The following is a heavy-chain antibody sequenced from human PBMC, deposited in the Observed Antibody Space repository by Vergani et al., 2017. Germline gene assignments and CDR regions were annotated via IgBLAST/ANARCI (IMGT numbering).Heavy chain of an antibody. V-gene: IGHV3-23*01. CDR2: ISGSGGST. J-gene: IGHJ4*02. CDR1: GFTFSSYA. CDR3: AKRYATILGVATEVHGPIDY. Sequence: EVQLLESGGGLVQPGGSLRLSCAASGFTFSSYAMSWVRQAPGKGLEWVSAISGSGGSTYYADSVKGRFTISRDNSKNTLYLQMNSLRAEDTAVYYCAKRYATILGVATEVHGPIDYWGQGTLVTVSS. D-gene: IGHD3-3*01.